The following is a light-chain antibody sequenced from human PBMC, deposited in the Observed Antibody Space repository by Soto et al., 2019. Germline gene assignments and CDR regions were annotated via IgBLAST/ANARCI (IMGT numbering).Light chain of an antibody. V-gene: IGKV1-39*01. CDR1: QSITSH. J-gene: IGKJ4*01. CDR2: AAS. Sequence: DIQMTQSPSSLSASVGDRVTITCRASQSITSHLNWYQQKPGKAPKLLIYAASTLQSGVPSRFTGSGSGTQFTLTISSLQPEDFATYYCQQSYRTPLTFGGGTMMEIK. CDR3: QQSYRTPLT.